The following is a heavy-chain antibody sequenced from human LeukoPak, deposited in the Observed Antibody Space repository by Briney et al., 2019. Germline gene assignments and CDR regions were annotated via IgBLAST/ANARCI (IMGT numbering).Heavy chain of an antibody. D-gene: IGHD3-10*01. V-gene: IGHV1-46*01. CDR2: INPSGGST. CDR3: AKEPIPFGSGSYVDY. J-gene: IGHJ4*02. Sequence: ASVKVSCKASGYTFTSYYMHWVRQAPGQGLEWMGIINPSGGSTSYAQKFQGRVTMTRDMSTSTVYMELSSLRSEDTAVYYCAKEPIPFGSGSYVDYWGQGTLVTVSS. CDR1: GYTFTSYY.